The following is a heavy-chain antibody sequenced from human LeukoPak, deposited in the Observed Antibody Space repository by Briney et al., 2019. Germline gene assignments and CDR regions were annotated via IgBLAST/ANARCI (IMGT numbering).Heavy chain of an antibody. CDR1: GLTFSSYA. V-gene: IGHV3-23*01. CDR2: ITNSGDST. Sequence: PGGSLRLSCAASGLTFSSYAMSWARQAPGKGLEWVSAITNSGDSTYYADSVKGRFTISRDNSKSTLYLQMNSLTAEDTAVYYCAKRYYYGSGSFDYWGQGTLVTVSS. J-gene: IGHJ4*02. D-gene: IGHD3-10*01. CDR3: AKRYYYGSGSFDY.